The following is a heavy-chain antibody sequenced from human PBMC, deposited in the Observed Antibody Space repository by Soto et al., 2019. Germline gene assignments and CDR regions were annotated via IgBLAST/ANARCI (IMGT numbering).Heavy chain of an antibody. CDR3: ARDKITGLFDY. CDR2: INHSGST. D-gene: IGHD2-8*02. CDR1: GGSFNGYY. Sequence: PSATLSLTCAVNGGSFNGYYWTWIRQPPGTGLEWIGEINHSGSTNYNPSLKSRVTISVDTSKNQFSLKLTSVTAADTAVYYCARDKITGLFDYWGQGTLVTVS. J-gene: IGHJ4*02. V-gene: IGHV4-34*01.